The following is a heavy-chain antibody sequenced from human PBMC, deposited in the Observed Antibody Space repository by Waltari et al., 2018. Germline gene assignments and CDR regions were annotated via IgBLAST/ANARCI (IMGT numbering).Heavy chain of an antibody. D-gene: IGHD5-18*01. CDR3: ARSTLRGYSYGLPDY. Sequence: QVQLQESGPGLVKPSQTLSLTCTVSGGSISSGSYYWSWIRQPAGKGLEWSGRIYTRGSTTSDPSRKSRGTISVDTSKNQFSRKLSSVTAADTAVYYCARSTLRGYSYGLPDYWGQGTLVTVSS. V-gene: IGHV4-61*02. J-gene: IGHJ4*02. CDR1: GGSISSGSYY. CDR2: IYTRGST.